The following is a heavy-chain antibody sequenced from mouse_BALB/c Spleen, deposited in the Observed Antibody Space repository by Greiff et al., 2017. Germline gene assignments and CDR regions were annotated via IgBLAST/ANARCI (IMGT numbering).Heavy chain of an antibody. Sequence: VQLQQSGPELLQPGASVKMSFKASGYTSADFVISWVKPRTGQGLEWIGEIYPGSGSTYYNEKFKGKDTLTASKSSNTAYMQLSRLAAEDFAVYLCARGGYGYFEYRGQGTTLTVAT. V-gene: IGHV1-77*01. CDR3: ARGGYGYFEY. CDR1: GYTSADFV. CDR2: IYPGSGST. J-gene: IGHJ2*01. D-gene: IGHD3-1*01.